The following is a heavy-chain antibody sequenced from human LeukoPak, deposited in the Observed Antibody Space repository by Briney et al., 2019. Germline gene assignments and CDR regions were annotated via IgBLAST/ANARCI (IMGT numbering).Heavy chain of an antibody. J-gene: IGHJ3*02. CDR1: GFTFGDYA. CDR2: IRSKAYGGTT. CDR3: TRDVGPEYQLLLLAFDI. D-gene: IGHD2-2*01. Sequence: GGSLRLSCTASGFTFGDYAMSWVRQAPGKGLEWVGFIRSKAYGGTTEYAASVKGRFTISRDDSKSIAYLQMNSLKTEDTAVYYCTRDVGPEYQLLLLAFDIWGQGTMVTVSS. V-gene: IGHV3-49*04.